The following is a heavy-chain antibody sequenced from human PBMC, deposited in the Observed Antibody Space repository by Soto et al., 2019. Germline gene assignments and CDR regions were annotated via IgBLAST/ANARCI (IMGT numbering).Heavy chain of an antibody. CDR1: GFIFTNYA. D-gene: IGHD3-10*01. CDR3: ARVQNVMYGSGTFADNYYYGMNV. J-gene: IGHJ6*02. CDR2: ISFDETNK. Sequence: QVQLAESGGGVVQPGRSLRLSCAASGFIFTNYAMHWVRQTPGKGLEWVAVISFDETNKYYADSVEGRFTISRDNSKNTLYLQMNGLRAEDTAVYYCARVQNVMYGSGTFADNYYYGMNVWGQGTTVTVSS. V-gene: IGHV3-30-3*01.